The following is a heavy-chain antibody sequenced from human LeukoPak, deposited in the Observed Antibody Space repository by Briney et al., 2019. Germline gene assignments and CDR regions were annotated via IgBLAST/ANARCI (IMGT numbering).Heavy chain of an antibody. CDR2: IIPMFGAA. V-gene: IGHV1-69*06. Sequence: SVKVSCKTSGDTFRRYAIIWVRQAPGQGLEWMGGIIPMFGAANYAQKLQGRVTFTADKSTNTVYMDLRSLTSEDTAVYYCARTTTQSIVAAGDYWGQGTLVIVSS. J-gene: IGHJ4*02. CDR1: GDTFRRYA. D-gene: IGHD2-15*01. CDR3: ARTTTQSIVAAGDY.